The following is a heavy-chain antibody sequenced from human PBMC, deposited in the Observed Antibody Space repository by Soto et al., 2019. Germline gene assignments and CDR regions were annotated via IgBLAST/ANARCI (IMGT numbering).Heavy chain of an antibody. V-gene: IGHV3-73*01. Sequence: GGSLRLSCAVSGFTFSSHAMSWVRQASGKGLEWVGRIRSKANSYATAYAASVKGRFTISRDDSKNTAYLQMNSLKTEDTAVYYCTTRIFRGVPNYYYYGMDVWGQGTTVTVSS. D-gene: IGHD3-9*01. CDR2: IRSKANSYAT. CDR3: TTRIFRGVPNYYYYGMDV. CDR1: GFTFSSHA. J-gene: IGHJ6*02.